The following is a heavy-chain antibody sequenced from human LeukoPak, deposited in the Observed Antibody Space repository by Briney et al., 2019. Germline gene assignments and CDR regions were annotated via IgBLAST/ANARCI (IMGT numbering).Heavy chain of an antibody. J-gene: IGHJ4*02. CDR1: GYTFTAYY. V-gene: IGHV1-2*02. CDR2: INPNSGDT. CDR3: ALTYCGGGSCYSDYFDY. D-gene: IGHD2-15*01. Sequence: ASVKVSCKASGYTFTAYYMHWVRQAPGQGLGWMGWINPNSGDTNYVQKFQGRVTMTRDTSISTAYMELSRLRSDDMAVYYCALTYCGGGSCYSDYFDYWGQGTLVTVSS.